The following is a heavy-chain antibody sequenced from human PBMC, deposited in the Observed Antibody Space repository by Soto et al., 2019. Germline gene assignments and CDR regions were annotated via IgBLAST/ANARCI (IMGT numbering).Heavy chain of an antibody. CDR1: GFTFSRYG. V-gene: IGHV3-33*01. J-gene: IGHJ6*03. CDR2: ISYDGSNK. Sequence: QVQLVESGGGVVQPGRSLRLSCAASGFTFSRYGMHWVRQAPGKGLEWVAVISYDGSNKYYAASVKCRFTISRDNSKNALYRQMNSLRAEDKAVYYCARDGGGIVPTVYAVWKYYMDVWGKGTTVT. D-gene: IGHD2-8*01. CDR3: ARDGGGIVPTVYAVWKYYMDV.